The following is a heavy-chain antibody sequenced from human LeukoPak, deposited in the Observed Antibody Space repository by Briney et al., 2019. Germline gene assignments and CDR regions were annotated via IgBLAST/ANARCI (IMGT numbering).Heavy chain of an antibody. J-gene: IGHJ5*02. CDR3: ARTNYGSGTYLTAGWFDP. CDR2: IYYSGST. Sequence: KTSETLSLTCTVSGGSINTYYWSWIRQPPGKGLEWIGFIYYSGSTNYNPSLKSRVTMSVDTSKNHFSLKLTSVTAADTAVYYCARTNYGSGTYLTAGWFDPWGQGTLVTVSS. D-gene: IGHD3-10*01. V-gene: IGHV4-59*01. CDR1: GGSINTYY.